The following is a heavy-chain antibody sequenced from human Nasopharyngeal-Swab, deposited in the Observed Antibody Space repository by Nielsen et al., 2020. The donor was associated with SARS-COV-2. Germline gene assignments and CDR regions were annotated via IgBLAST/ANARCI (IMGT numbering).Heavy chain of an antibody. D-gene: IGHD3-22*01. CDR2: INWGGGSV. J-gene: IGHJ4*02. Sequence: GESLTISCAASGFTFDDYGMSWVRQAPGKGLEWVSGINWGGGSVGYADSVKGRFTISRDNAKNSLYLQMNSLRAEDTALYYCARVVDSSGFDYWGQGTLVTVSS. CDR3: ARVVDSSGFDY. V-gene: IGHV3-20*04. CDR1: GFTFDDYG.